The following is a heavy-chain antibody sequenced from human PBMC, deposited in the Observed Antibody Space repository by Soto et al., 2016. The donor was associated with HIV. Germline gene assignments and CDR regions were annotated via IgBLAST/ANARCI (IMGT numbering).Heavy chain of an antibody. CDR1: GGTFSSYA. CDR2: IIPNSGGT. J-gene: IGHJ3*02. Sequence: QVQLVQSGAEVKKPGSSVKVPCKASGGTFSSYAISWVRQAPGQGLEWMGGIIPNSGGTNYAQKFQGRVTMTRDTSISTAYMELRRLRFGDTAVYYCARDGWELLAYDIWGQGDNGHRLF. V-gene: IGHV1-2*02. CDR3: ARDGWELLAYDI. D-gene: IGHD1-26*01.